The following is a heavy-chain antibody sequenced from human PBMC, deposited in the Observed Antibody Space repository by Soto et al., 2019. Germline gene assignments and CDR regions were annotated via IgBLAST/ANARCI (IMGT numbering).Heavy chain of an antibody. CDR2: IYYSGST. J-gene: IGHJ3*02. D-gene: IGHD6-13*01. Sequence: SETLSLTCTVSGGYISSGGYYWSWIRQHPGKGLEWIGYIYYSGSTYYNPSLKSRVTISVDTSKNQFSLKLSSVTAADTAVYYCARGGAAARLDIWGQGTMVTVSS. V-gene: IGHV4-31*03. CDR1: GGYISSGGYY. CDR3: ARGGAAARLDI.